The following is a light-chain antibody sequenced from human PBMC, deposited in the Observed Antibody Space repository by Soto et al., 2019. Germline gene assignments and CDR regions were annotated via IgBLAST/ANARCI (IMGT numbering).Light chain of an antibody. V-gene: IGLV2-11*01. CDR3: CSYAANYVR. J-gene: IGLJ2*01. CDR2: DAS. Sequence: QSALTQPRSVSGSPGQSVTISCTGTSSDVGGFKYVSWYQQHPGKAPKLIIFDASKRPSGVPDRFSGSKSGYTASLTISGLQGEDEADYYCCSYAANYVRFGGGTKLPS. CDR1: SSDVGGFKY.